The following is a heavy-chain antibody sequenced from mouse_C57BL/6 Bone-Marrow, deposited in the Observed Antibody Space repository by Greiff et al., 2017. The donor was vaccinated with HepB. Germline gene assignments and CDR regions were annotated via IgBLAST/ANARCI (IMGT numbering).Heavy chain of an antibody. CDR2: INPGSGGT. J-gene: IGHJ1*03. CDR1: GYAFTNYL. V-gene: IGHV1-54*01. CDR3: GGGSSSFWYFDV. Sequence: VQLQESGAELVRPGTSVKVSCKASGYAFTNYLIEWVKQRPGQGLEWIGVINPGSGGTNYNEKFKGKATLTADKSSSTAYMQLSSLTSEDSAVYFCGGGSSSFWYFDVWGTGTTVTVSS. D-gene: IGHD1-1*01.